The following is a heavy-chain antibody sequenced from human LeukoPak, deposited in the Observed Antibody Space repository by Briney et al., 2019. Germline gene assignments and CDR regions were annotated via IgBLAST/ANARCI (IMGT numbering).Heavy chain of an antibody. CDR3: AKSREDSWDWFDS. V-gene: IGHV3-23*01. D-gene: IGHD1-26*01. Sequence: GGSLRLSCAASGFTFSSYVMSWVRQAPGKGLEWVSAISGSGGSTYYADSVKGRFTISRDNSKNTLYLQMNSLRAEDTAVYYCAKSREDSWDWFDSWGQGTLVTVSS. CDR2: ISGSGGST. CDR1: GFTFSSYV. J-gene: IGHJ5*01.